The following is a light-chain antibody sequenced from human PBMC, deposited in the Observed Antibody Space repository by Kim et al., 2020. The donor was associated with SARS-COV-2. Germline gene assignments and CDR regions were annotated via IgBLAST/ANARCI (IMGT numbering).Light chain of an antibody. CDR2: GAS. CDR3: QQFHDWPPYT. J-gene: IGKJ2*01. CDR1: RAVGNN. Sequence: CQGQGATLSCRASRAVGNNLAWYQQRPGRAHRLLIYGASTRATGVPARFSGSGTGTEFTHTISSLQSEDFAVYYCQQFHDWPPYTFGQGTKLEI. V-gene: IGKV3D-15*01.